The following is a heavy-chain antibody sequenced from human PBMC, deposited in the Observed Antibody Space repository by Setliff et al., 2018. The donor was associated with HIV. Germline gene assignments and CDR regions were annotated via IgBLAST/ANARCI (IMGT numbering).Heavy chain of an antibody. Sequence: GPTLVNPTETLTLTCTVSGFSLSNTRMGVSWIRQPPGKALEWLAHIFPNDEKSYSASLKSRVTISEDTSKSQVVLTMTNMDPLDTATYFCARYNFLRGYWDYFDYWGQGTQVTVPQ. D-gene: IGHD3-3*01. CDR2: IFPNDEK. J-gene: IGHJ4*02. CDR3: ARYNFLRGYWDYFDY. CDR1: GFSLSNTRMG. V-gene: IGHV2-26*01.